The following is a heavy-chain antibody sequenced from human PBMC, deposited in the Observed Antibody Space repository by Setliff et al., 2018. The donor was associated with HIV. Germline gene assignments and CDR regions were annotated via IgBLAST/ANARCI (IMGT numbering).Heavy chain of an antibody. Sequence: ASETLSPTCTVSGGSISSYYWSWIRQPPGKGLEWIGYIYYSGSTNYNPSLKSRVTISVDTSKNQFSLKLSSVTAADTAVYYCARGVVVAATRWFDPWGQGTLVTVSS. CDR1: GGSISSYY. CDR2: IYYSGST. D-gene: IGHD2-15*01. CDR3: ARGVVVAATRWFDP. J-gene: IGHJ5*02. V-gene: IGHV4-59*01.